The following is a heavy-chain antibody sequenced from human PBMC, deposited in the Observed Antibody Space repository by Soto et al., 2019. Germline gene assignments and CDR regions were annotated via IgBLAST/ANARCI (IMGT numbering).Heavy chain of an antibody. CDR1: GFTFSDYY. CDR3: SRWYKQWLDACDI. CDR2: ISSSGSTI. Sequence: GGSPRLSCAASGFTFSDYYMSWIRQAPGKGLEWVSYISSSGSTIYYADSVKGRFTISRDNAKNSLYLQMNSLRAEDTAGYYCSRWYKQWLDACDIPAQGTMFIVS. V-gene: IGHV3-11*01. J-gene: IGHJ3*02. D-gene: IGHD6-19*01.